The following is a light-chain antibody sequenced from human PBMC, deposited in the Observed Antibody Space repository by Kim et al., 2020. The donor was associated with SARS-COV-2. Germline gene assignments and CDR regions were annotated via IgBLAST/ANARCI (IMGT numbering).Light chain of an antibody. Sequence: ATINCNSSQTVLYSSNNKNYLAWFQQKPGQPPKLLIYWASTRESGVPDRFSGSGSGTDFTLTISSLQAEDVAVYYCQQYYSTPLTFGGGTKVDIK. CDR3: QQYYSTPLT. J-gene: IGKJ4*01. V-gene: IGKV4-1*01. CDR1: QTVLYSSNNKNY. CDR2: WAS.